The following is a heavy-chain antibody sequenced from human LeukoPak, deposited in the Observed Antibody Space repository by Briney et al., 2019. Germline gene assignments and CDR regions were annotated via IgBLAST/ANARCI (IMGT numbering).Heavy chain of an antibody. CDR3: ARDGRGSRSSWFDP. J-gene: IGHJ5*02. V-gene: IGHV1-2*02. CDR1: GYTLTGYY. D-gene: IGHD3-10*01. CDR2: INPNSGDT. Sequence: ASVKVSCKASGYTLTGYYMNWVRQAPGQGLEWMGWINPNSGDTNYAQKFKGRVTMIRDKSISKAYMELGSLRSDDTAVYYCARDGRGSRSSWFDPWGQGTLVIVSS.